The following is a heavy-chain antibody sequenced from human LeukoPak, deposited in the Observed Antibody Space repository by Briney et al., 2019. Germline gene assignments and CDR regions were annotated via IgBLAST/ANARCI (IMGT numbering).Heavy chain of an antibody. CDR2: IYYSGSS. J-gene: IGHJ1*01. Sequence: SETLSLTCTVSGGSISSSSYYWGWIRQPPGEGLEWIGSIYYSGSSYYNPSLKSRVTISVDTSKNQFSLKLSSVTAADTAVYYCARGGWYPESFQHWGQGALVTVSS. D-gene: IGHD6-19*01. V-gene: IGHV4-39*01. CDR3: ARGGWYPESFQH. CDR1: GGSISSSSYY.